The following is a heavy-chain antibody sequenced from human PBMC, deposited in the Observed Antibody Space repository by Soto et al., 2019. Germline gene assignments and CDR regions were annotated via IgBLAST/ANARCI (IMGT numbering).Heavy chain of an antibody. J-gene: IGHJ4*02. V-gene: IGHV3-30*18. D-gene: IGHD6-13*01. Sequence: LRLSCAASGFTFSSYGMHWVRQAPGKGLEWVAVISYDGSNKYYADSVKGRFTISRDNSKNTLYLQMNSLRAEDTAVYYCAKVPVTYSSSWYFDYWGQGTLVTVSS. CDR1: GFTFSSYG. CDR2: ISYDGSNK. CDR3: AKVPVTYSSSWYFDY.